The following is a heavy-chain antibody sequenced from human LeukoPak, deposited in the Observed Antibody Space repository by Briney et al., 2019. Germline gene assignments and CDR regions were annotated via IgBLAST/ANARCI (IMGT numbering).Heavy chain of an antibody. Sequence: GGSLRLSCAASGFTFSSYAMSWVRQAPGKGLEWVASIKGDGSEKYYVESVKGRFTISRDNAKNSLYLQMNSLRAEDSALYYCARDRAYKSFDYWGQGTLVTVSS. J-gene: IGHJ4*02. D-gene: IGHD1-1*01. CDR1: GFTFSSYA. CDR2: IKGDGSEK. CDR3: ARDRAYKSFDY. V-gene: IGHV3-7*01.